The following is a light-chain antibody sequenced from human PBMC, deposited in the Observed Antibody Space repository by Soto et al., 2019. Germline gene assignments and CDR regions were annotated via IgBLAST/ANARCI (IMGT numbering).Light chain of an antibody. V-gene: IGKV3-15*01. CDR2: GAS. CDR3: QQYNNWPQK. Sequence: IVLTHSPATLSLSPWERATLSCRASQSVSRYLAWYQQKPGQAPRLLIYGASTRATGIPARFSGSGSGTEFTLTISSLQSEDFAVYYCQQYNNWPQKFGQGTKVDIK. CDR1: QSVSRY. J-gene: IGKJ1*01.